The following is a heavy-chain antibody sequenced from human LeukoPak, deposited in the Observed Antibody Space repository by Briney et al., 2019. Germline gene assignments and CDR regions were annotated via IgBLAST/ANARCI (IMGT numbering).Heavy chain of an antibody. V-gene: IGHV1-18*01. CDR1: GYTFTSYG. CDR3: ATEGRRYSGYGGVGY. Sequence: ASVKVSCKASGYTFTSYGISWVRQAPGQGLEWMGWISAYNGNTNYAQKLQGRVTMTEDTSTDTAYMELSSLRSEDTAVYYCATEGRRYSGYGGVGYWGQGTLVTASS. CDR2: ISAYNGNT. D-gene: IGHD5-12*01. J-gene: IGHJ4*02.